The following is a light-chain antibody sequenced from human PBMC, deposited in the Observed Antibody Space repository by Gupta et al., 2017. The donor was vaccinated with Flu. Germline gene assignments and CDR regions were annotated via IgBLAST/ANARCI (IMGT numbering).Light chain of an antibody. CDR1: TGHSNYA. CDR2: VTSDGSR. J-gene: IGLJ2*01. CDR3: QAWGTGPV. Sequence: QVVLTQPPSASASLGASVTLTCTLSTGHSNYAVAWHQQQPEKGPRYLMKVTSDGSRTRGGGIPDRFSGSSSGVDRYLTISSLQSEDEGDYYCQAWGTGPVFGGGTRLTVL. V-gene: IGLV4-69*01.